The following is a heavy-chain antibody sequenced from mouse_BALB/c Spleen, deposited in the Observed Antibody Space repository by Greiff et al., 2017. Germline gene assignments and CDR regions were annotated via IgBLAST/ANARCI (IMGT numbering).Heavy chain of an antibody. Sequence: VKVVESGPELVKPGASVKISCKASGYSFTSYYIHWVKQRPGQGLEWIGWIFPGSGNTKYNEKFKGKATLTADTSSSTAYMQLSSLTSEDSAVYFCARAWEDAMDYWGQGTSVTVSS. V-gene: IGHV1-66*01. CDR2: IFPGSGNT. D-gene: IGHD4-1*01. J-gene: IGHJ4*01. CDR1: GYSFTSYY. CDR3: ARAWEDAMDY.